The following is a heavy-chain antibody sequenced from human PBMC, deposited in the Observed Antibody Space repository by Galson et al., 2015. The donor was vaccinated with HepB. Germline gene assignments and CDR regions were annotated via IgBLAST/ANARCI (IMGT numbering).Heavy chain of an antibody. Sequence: SLRLSCAASGFTFSSYAMSWVRQAPGKGLEWVSAISGSGGSTYYADSVKGRFTISRDNSKNTLYLQMNSLRAEDTAVYYCASSGYSYGYRDWGQGTLVTVSS. D-gene: IGHD5-18*01. J-gene: IGHJ4*02. V-gene: IGHV3-23*01. CDR3: ASSGYSYGYRD. CDR1: GFTFSSYA. CDR2: ISGSGGST.